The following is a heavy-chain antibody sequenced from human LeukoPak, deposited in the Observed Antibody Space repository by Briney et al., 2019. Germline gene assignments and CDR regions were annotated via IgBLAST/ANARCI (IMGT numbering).Heavy chain of an antibody. CDR3: ARIADDEEGFGGEWFDP. V-gene: IGHV3-11*04. Sequence: GGSLRLSCAASGFTFSDYYMGWIRQTPGKGLEWVSYISHSSGSTIYYADSVKGRFTISRDNAKNSLYLQMNSLRAEDTAVYYCARIADDEEGFGGEWFDPWGQGTLVTVSS. J-gene: IGHJ5*02. CDR2: ISHSSGSTI. CDR1: GFTFSDYY. D-gene: IGHD3-10*01.